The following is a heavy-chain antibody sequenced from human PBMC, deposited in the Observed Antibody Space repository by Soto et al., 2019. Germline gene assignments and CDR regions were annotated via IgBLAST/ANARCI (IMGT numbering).Heavy chain of an antibody. CDR2: INAGNGNT. D-gene: IGHD6-19*01. CDR1: GYTFTSYA. V-gene: IGHV1-3*01. CDR3: ARGISSGCSFDY. J-gene: IGHJ4*02. Sequence: QVQLVQSGAEVKKPGASVKVSCKASGYTFTSYAMHWVRQAPGQRLEWMGWINAGNGNTKYSQKFQGRVTITSDTSASTAYMELSSLRSEDTAVYYCARGISSGCSFDYWGQGTLVTVSS.